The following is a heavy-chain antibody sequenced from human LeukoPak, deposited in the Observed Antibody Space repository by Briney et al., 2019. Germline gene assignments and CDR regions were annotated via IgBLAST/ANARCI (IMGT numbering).Heavy chain of an antibody. V-gene: IGHV3-74*01. CDR2: IRSDGSDT. D-gene: IGHD1-26*01. J-gene: IGHJ4*02. Sequence: QTGGSLRLSCAASGFTFSDTWMHWVRQAPGEGLVWVSRIRSDGSDTRYAESVKGRFTISRDNAKNTLYLQMNSLRAEDTAVYYCANTKSGSYSPFDYWGQGTLVTVSS. CDR1: GFTFSDTW. CDR3: ANTKSGSYSPFDY.